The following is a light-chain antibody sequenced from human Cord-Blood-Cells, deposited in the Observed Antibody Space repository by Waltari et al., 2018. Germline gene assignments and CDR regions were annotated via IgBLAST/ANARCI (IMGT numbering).Light chain of an antibody. CDR1: QSVLYSSNNKNY. V-gene: IGKV4-1*01. CDR3: QQYYSTPYT. J-gene: IGKJ2*01. Sequence: DIVMSQSPDSMAVSLGERATINCKSSQSVLYSSNNKNYLAWYQQKPGPPPKLLIYWASTRESGVPDRFSGSGSGSDFTLTSSSLQAEDVAVYYCQQYYSTPYTFGQGTKLEIK. CDR2: WAS.